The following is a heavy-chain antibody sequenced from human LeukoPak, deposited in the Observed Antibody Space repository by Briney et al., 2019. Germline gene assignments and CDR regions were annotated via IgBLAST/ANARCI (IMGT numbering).Heavy chain of an antibody. CDR2: IYYSGST. D-gene: IGHD2-2*01. Sequence: SETLSLTCAVYGGSFSGYYWSWIRQPPGKGLEWIGYIYYSGSTNYNPSLKSRVTISVDTSKNQFSLKLSSVTAADTAVYYCARDRRRYCSSTSCYHYYYGMDVWGQGTTVTVSS. V-gene: IGHV4-59*01. J-gene: IGHJ6*02. CDR1: GGSFSGYY. CDR3: ARDRRRYCSSTSCYHYYYGMDV.